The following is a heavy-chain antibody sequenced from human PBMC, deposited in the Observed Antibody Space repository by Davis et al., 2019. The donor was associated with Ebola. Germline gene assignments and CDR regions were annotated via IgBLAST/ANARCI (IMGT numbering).Heavy chain of an antibody. CDR3: ATLRRTITGMDDGFDI. D-gene: IGHD1-20*01. V-gene: IGHV5-51*01. J-gene: IGHJ3*02. CDR2: IYTGDSDT. Sequence: GGSLRLSCKTSGHTFTSYWISWVRQMPGKGLEWMSIIYTGDSDTRYSPSFRGQVTISADKSIKTAFLQWSSLKASDTAMYYCATLRRTITGMDDGFDIWGQGTMVTVSS. CDR1: GHTFTSYW.